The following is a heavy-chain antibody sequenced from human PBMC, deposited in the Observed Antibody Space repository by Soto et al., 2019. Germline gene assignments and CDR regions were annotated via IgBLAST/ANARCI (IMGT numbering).Heavy chain of an antibody. CDR1: GGTFNTYT. Sequence: QVQVVQSGAEVKKPESSVKVSCKPSGGTFNTYTVNWVRLAPGHGLEWMGRLIPIIDMANYAQKFQDRVTITADRSTFTAYMVLNSLTSDDTAVYYCAITYCRDNSCPRDFDFWGPGTRVTVSS. J-gene: IGHJ4*02. D-gene: IGHD2-21*01. CDR3: AITYCRDNSCPRDFDF. V-gene: IGHV1-69*02. CDR2: LIPIIDMA.